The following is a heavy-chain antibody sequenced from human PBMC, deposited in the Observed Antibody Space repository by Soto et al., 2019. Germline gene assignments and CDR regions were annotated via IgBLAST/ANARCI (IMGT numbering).Heavy chain of an antibody. D-gene: IGHD3-10*01. CDR2: ITYTGVST. CDR3: VGSGTDVWVSKEDYWFDP. Sequence: GGSLRLSCAASEFSFDDYAMSWVRQAPGKELEWVSSITYTGVSTYYADSVKGRFTISRDNSRDTLFLQMNSLRAEDTAFYYCVGSGTDVWVSKEDYWFDPWAQGTLVTVSS. V-gene: IGHV3-23*01. J-gene: IGHJ5*02. CDR1: EFSFDDYA.